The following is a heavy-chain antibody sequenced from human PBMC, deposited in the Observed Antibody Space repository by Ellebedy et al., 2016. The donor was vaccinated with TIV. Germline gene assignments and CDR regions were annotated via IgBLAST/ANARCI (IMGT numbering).Heavy chain of an antibody. Sequence: AASVKVSCKASGYTFTGYYMHWVRQAPGQGLEWMGWINPNSGGTNYAQKFQGWVTMTRDTSISTAYMELSRLRSEDTAVYYCATERHVEMATILTDAFDIWGQGTMVTVSS. CDR2: INPNSGGT. CDR1: GYTFTGYY. V-gene: IGHV1-2*04. D-gene: IGHD5-24*01. J-gene: IGHJ3*02. CDR3: ATERHVEMATILTDAFDI.